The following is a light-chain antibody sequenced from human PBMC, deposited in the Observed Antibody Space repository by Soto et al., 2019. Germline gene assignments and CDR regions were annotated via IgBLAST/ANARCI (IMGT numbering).Light chain of an antibody. J-gene: IGKJ1*01. CDR2: LGS. Sequence: DIVMTQSPLSLPVTPGEPASISCRSSQSLLHSNGYNYLDWYLQKPGQSPQLLIYLGSNRASGVPDRFSGSGSGTDFTLKISRVEPEVVGVYYCMQNLQSWTFGQGTKVDIK. CDR1: QSLLHSNGYNY. V-gene: IGKV2-28*01. CDR3: MQNLQSWT.